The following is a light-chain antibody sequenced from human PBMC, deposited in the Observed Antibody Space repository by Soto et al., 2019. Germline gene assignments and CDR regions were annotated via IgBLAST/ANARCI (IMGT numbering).Light chain of an antibody. CDR1: QSISTW. CDR3: QQYNNYPLT. V-gene: IGKV1-5*01. Sequence: DIHMTQSPSTLSASVRDRVTIACRASQSISTWLAWYQQKSGEAPKLLIYDASNLESGVPSRFSGSGSGTEFTLTISSLQPDDFATYYCQQYNNYPLTFGGGTKV. CDR2: DAS. J-gene: IGKJ4*01.